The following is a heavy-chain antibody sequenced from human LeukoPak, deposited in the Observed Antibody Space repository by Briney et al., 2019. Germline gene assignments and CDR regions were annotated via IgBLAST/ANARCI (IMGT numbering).Heavy chain of an antibody. V-gene: IGHV1-2*02. J-gene: IGHJ4*02. CDR3: AKLNDHTTGYHPFDY. CDR2: INPNSGGT. Sequence: ASVKVSCKASGYTFTYYYIHWVRQAPGQGLEWMGWINPNSGGTNYAQKFQGRVTMTRDTSISTAYMELSRLRSDDTAVYYCAKLNDHTTGYHPFDYWGQGTLVTVSS. D-gene: IGHD3-9*01. CDR1: GYTFTYYY.